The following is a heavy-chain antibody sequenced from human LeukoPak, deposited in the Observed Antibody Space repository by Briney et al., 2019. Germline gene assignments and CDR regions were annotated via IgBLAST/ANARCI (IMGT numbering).Heavy chain of an antibody. CDR3: ARVAYCGGDCYYFDY. V-gene: IGHV1-3*01. CDR1: GYTFTSYA. CDR2: INAGNGNT. J-gene: IGHJ4*02. Sequence: ASVKVSCKASGYTFTSYAMHWVRQAPGQRLEWMGWINAGNGNTKYSQKFQGRVTITRDTSASTAYMELSSLRSEDTAVYYCARVAYCGGDCYYFDYWGQGTVVTVSS. D-gene: IGHD2-21*02.